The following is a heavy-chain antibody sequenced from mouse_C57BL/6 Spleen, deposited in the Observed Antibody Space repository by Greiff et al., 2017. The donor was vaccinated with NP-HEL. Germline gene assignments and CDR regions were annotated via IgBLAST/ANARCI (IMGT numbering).Heavy chain of an antibody. V-gene: IGHV1-61*01. D-gene: IGHD2-1*01. CDR1: GYTFTSYW. Sequence: QVQLQQPGAELVRPGSSVKLSCKASGYTFTSYWMDWVKQRPGQGLEWIGNIYPSDSETHYNQKFKDKATLTVDKSSSTAYMQLSSLTSEDSAVYYCARSDYGNSWFAYWGQGTLVTGSA. CDR3: ARSDYGNSWFAY. J-gene: IGHJ3*01. CDR2: IYPSDSET.